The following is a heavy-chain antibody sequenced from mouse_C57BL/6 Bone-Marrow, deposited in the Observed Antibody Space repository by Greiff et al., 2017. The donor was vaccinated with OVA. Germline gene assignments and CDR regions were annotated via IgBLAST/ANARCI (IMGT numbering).Heavy chain of an antibody. Sequence: VQLQQSGPELVKPGASVKISCKASGYAFSSSWMNWVKQRPGKGLEWIGRIYPGDGDTNYNGKFKGKATLTADKSSSTAYMQLSSLTSEDSAVYFCARVQRRLRGYYWYFDVWGTGTTVTVSS. J-gene: IGHJ1*03. V-gene: IGHV1-82*01. CDR1: GYAFSSSW. CDR2: IYPGDGDT. CDR3: ARVQRRLRGYYWYFDV. D-gene: IGHD3-2*02.